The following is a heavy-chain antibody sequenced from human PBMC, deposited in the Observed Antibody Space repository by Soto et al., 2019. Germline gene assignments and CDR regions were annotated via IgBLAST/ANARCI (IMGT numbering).Heavy chain of an antibody. CDR3: ARHGSFYDYRQNGPYYYYYYMDV. V-gene: IGHV4-39*01. CDR2: IYYSGST. Sequence: SETLSLTCTVSGGSISSSSYYWGWIRQPPGKGLEWIGSIYYSGSTYYNPSLKSRVTISVDTSKNQFSLKLSSVTAADTAVYYCARHGSFYDYRQNGPYYYYYYMDVWGKGTTVTVSS. J-gene: IGHJ6*03. CDR1: GGSISSSSYY. D-gene: IGHD4-4*01.